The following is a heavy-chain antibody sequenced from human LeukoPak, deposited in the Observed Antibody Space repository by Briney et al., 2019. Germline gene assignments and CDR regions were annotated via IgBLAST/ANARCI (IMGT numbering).Heavy chain of an antibody. CDR3: AREPRVRYGSGSSNWFDP. CDR2: IYTSGST. J-gene: IGHJ5*02. V-gene: IGHV4-4*07. D-gene: IGHD3-10*01. Sequence: SETLSLTCTVSGGSISSYYWSWIRQPAGKGLEWIGRIYTSGSTNYNPSLKSRVTISVDTSKNQFSLKLSSVTAADTAVYYCAREPRVRYGSGSSNWFDPWGQGTLVTVSS. CDR1: GGSISSYY.